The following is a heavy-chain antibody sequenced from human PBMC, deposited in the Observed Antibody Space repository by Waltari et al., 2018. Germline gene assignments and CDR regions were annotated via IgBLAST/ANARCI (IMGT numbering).Heavy chain of an antibody. CDR1: GFTFDDYA. Sequence: EVQLVESGGGLVQPGRSLRLSCAASGFTFDDYAMHWVRQAPGKGLEWVSGISWNSGSIGYADSVKGRFTISRDNAKNSLYLQMNSLRAEDTAVYYCAKDLGSSWPYYYYGMDVWGQGTTVTVSS. CDR2: ISWNSGSI. J-gene: IGHJ6*02. V-gene: IGHV3-9*01. D-gene: IGHD6-13*01. CDR3: AKDLGSSWPYYYYGMDV.